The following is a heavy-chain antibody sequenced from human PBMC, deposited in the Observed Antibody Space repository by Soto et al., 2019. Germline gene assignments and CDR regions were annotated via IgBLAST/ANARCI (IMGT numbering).Heavy chain of an antibody. CDR3: AKANSGDDDEFDY. D-gene: IGHD5-12*01. CDR1: GYTFTGYY. V-gene: IGHV1-2*02. J-gene: IGHJ4*02. Sequence: GASVKVSCKTSGYTFTGYYMHWVRQAPGQGLEWMGWINPKSGGTDYAQKFQGRVSMTRDTSSSSAYTELSSLRSDDTAVYYCAKANSGDDDEFDYWGQGTQVTVSS. CDR2: INPKSGGT.